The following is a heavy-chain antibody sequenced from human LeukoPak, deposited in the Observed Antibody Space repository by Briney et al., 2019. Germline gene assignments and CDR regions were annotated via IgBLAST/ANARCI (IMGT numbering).Heavy chain of an antibody. CDR1: GDSIRSTTFY. CDR2: IYYSGNT. CDR3: ARVPGVYYDRLTGYGSGWFDP. J-gene: IGHJ5*02. D-gene: IGHD3-9*01. Sequence: SETLSLTCTVSGDSIRSTTFYWGWIRQPPGKGLEWIGSIYYSGNTYYNPSLMSRVTISVDTSKNQFSLKVRSMTAADTAMYYCARVPGVYYDRLTGYGSGWFDPWDQGTLVTVSS. V-gene: IGHV4-39*07.